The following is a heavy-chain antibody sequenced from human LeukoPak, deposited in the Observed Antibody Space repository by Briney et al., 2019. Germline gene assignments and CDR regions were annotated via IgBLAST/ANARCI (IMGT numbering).Heavy chain of an antibody. CDR2: ISSSSSYI. CDR1: GFTFSSYS. J-gene: IGHJ4*02. V-gene: IGHV3-21*04. CDR3: ARGAAAGTVFDY. D-gene: IGHD6-13*01. Sequence: GGSLRLSCAASGFTFSSYSMNWVRQAPGKGLEWVSSISSSSSYIYYADSVKGRFTISRDNAKNSLYLQMNSLRAEDTAVYYCARGAAAGTVFDYWGQGTLVTVSS.